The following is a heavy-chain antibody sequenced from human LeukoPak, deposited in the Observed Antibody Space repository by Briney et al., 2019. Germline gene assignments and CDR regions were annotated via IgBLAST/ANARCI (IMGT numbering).Heavy chain of an antibody. Sequence: GSLRLSCAASGFTVSSNYMSWVRQAPGKGLEWVSVIYSGGSTYYADSVKGRFTISRDNSKNTLYLQMNSLRAEDTAVYYCARDSSSSGWYDYWGQGTLVTVSS. D-gene: IGHD6-19*01. V-gene: IGHV3-66*01. J-gene: IGHJ4*02. CDR3: ARDSSSSGWYDY. CDR1: GFTVSSNY. CDR2: IYSGGST.